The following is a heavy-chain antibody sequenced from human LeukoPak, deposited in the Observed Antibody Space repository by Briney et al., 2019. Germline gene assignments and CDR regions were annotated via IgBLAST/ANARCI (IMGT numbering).Heavy chain of an antibody. CDR3: AKDPRRNFRNGYSTM. D-gene: IGHD3-3*01. J-gene: IGHJ4*02. CDR2: ISGSGGST. Sequence: GGSLRLSCAASGFTFSSYAMSWVRQAPGKGLEWVSAISGSGGSTYYADSVKGRFTISRDNSKNTLYLQMNSLRAEDTAVYYCAKDPRRNFRNGYSTMGGQGTLVTVSS. V-gene: IGHV3-23*01. CDR1: GFTFSSYA.